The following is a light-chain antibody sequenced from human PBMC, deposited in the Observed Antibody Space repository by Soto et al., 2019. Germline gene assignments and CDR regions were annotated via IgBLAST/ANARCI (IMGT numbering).Light chain of an antibody. J-gene: IGKJ4*01. CDR3: QQYKSFSLT. CDR2: KTS. CDR1: QSISSW. V-gene: IGKV1-5*03. Sequence: IQMTQSPSTLSASVGDRVTITCRASQSISSWLAWYQQKPGKAPKLVIYKTSNLESGVPSRFSGSGSGTEFSLTISSLQPDDFATYYCQQYKSFSLTFGGGTRVEVK.